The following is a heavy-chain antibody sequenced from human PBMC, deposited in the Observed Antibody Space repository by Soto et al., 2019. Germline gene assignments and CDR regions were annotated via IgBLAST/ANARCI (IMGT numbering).Heavy chain of an antibody. CDR3: AKDLKQFLGYCSGGSCYSFDY. V-gene: IGHV3-23*01. J-gene: IGHJ4*02. Sequence: PRLSCAVSGFTFRYDAMHWVRQAPGKGLEWVSVISGGGSGGRTYYADSVKGRFTISRDNSKNTLYLQMNSLRGEDTAVYYCAKDLKQFLGYCSGGSCYSFDYWGKGTLVTVSS. CDR2: ISGGGSGGRT. D-gene: IGHD2-15*01. CDR1: GFTFRYDA.